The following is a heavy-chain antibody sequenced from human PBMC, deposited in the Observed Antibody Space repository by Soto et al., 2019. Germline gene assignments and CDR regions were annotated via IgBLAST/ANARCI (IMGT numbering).Heavy chain of an antibody. J-gene: IGHJ6*02. CDR2: INHSGST. Sequence: SETLSLTCAVYGGSFSGYYWSWIRQPPGKGLEWIGEINHSGSTNYNPSLKSRVTISVDTSKNQFSLKLSSVTAADTAVYYCARGRIVVVPAALGYYYYGIDVWGQGTTVTVSS. CDR1: GGSFSGYY. CDR3: ARGRIVVVPAALGYYYYGIDV. V-gene: IGHV4-34*01. D-gene: IGHD2-2*01.